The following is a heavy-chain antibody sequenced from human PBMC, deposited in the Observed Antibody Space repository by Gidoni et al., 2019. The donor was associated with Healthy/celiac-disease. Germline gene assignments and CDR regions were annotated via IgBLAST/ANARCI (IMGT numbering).Heavy chain of an antibody. Sequence: EVQLVQSGAEVKKPGESLKISCKGSGYSFTSYWIGWVRQMPGKGLEWMGIIYPGDSDTRYSPSFQGQVTISADKSISTAYLQWSSLKASDTAMYYCARQLRARGSGVLDAFDIWGQGTMVTVSS. CDR1: GYSFTSYW. CDR2: IYPGDSDT. J-gene: IGHJ3*02. CDR3: ARQLRARGSGVLDAFDI. D-gene: IGHD6-6*01. V-gene: IGHV5-51*01.